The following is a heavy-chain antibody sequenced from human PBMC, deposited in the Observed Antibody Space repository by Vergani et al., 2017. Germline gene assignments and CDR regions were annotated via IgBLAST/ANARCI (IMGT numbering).Heavy chain of an antibody. CDR3: ARAAYYDILTGPFDD. CDR1: GGSISSGGYY. J-gene: IGHJ4*02. Sequence: QVQLQESGPGLVKPSQNLSLTCTVSGGSISSGGYYWSWIRQHPGKGLEWIGYIYYSGSTYYNPSLKSRVTKSVDTSKNQFSLKLSSVTTAETAVYYCARAAYYDILTGPFDDWGQGTLVTVSS. CDR2: IYYSGST. V-gene: IGHV4-31*03. D-gene: IGHD3-9*01.